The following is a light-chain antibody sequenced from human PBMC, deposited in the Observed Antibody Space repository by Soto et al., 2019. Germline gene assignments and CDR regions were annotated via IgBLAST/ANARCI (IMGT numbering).Light chain of an antibody. J-gene: IGKJ5*01. V-gene: IGKV3-20*01. CDR3: QQYGSSPRIT. CDR1: KSVSSSY. Sequence: DIVFTKSAGTLALSPGERATLSCRASKSVSSSYFARYQQKPGQAPRLLIYGASSRATGIPDRFSGSGSGTDVTLTISRLEPADFAVYYCQQYGSSPRITFGQGTRLEIK. CDR2: GAS.